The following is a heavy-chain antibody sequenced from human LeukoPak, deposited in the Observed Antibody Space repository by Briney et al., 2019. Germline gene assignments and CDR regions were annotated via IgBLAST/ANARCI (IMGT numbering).Heavy chain of an antibody. V-gene: IGHV3-30*18. Sequence: GGSLRLSCVGSGFTFGSYGIHWVRQAPGKGLEWVAVTSYDGSQSHYAESVKGRFISSRDNSKNTLYLQMNDMRPEDTALYYCAKDRDYGDHDAFDVWGQGTMVFVSS. CDR3: AKDRDYGDHDAFDV. J-gene: IGHJ3*01. CDR1: GFTFGSYG. CDR2: TSYDGSQS. D-gene: IGHD4-17*01.